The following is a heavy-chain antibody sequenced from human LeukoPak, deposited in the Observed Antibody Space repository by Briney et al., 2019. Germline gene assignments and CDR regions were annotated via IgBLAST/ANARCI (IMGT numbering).Heavy chain of an antibody. CDR2: VNHSGNT. D-gene: IGHD3-10*01. Sequence: SETLSLTCAVYGESFSGYYWSWIRQPPGRGLEWIGEVNHSGNTNYSPSLKSRVTISLDTSKNQISLNLRSVTAADTAVYYCARGRRRAEAPTYYFDYWGQGILVIVSS. CDR1: GESFSGYY. CDR3: ARGRRRAEAPTYYFDY. V-gene: IGHV4-34*01. J-gene: IGHJ4*02.